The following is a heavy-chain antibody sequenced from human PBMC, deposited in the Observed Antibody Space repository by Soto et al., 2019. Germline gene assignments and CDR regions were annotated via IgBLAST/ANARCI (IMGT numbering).Heavy chain of an antibody. V-gene: IGHV5-10-1*01. Sequence: PGESLKISCTTSGYSFTTYWINWVRQMPGKGLEWMGKIDPGGSDTTYSPSFQGHVTISLDKSITAAYLQWSSLKASDTAMYYCEIVGHDYSTSGMDVWGQGTTVTVSS. CDR2: IDPGGSDT. D-gene: IGHD4-4*01. CDR1: GYSFTTYW. CDR3: EIVGHDYSTSGMDV. J-gene: IGHJ6*02.